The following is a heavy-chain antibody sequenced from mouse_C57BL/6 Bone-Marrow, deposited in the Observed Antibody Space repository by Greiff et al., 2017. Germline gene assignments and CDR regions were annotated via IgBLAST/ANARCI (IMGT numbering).Heavy chain of an antibody. D-gene: IGHD1-1*01. CDR3: ARQGYGSTYWYFDV. Sequence: ATGGIDFSRYWMSWVRRAPGKGLEWIGEINPDSSTINYAPSLKDKFIISRDNAKNTLYLQMSKVRSEDTALYYCARQGYGSTYWYFDVWGTGTTVNVSS. V-gene: IGHV4-1*01. CDR1: GIDFSRYW. J-gene: IGHJ1*03. CDR2: INPDSSTI.